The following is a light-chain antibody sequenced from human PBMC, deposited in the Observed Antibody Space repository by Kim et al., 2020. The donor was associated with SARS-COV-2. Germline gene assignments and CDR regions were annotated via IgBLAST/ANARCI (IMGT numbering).Light chain of an antibody. CDR1: SSDVGAYNY. V-gene: IGLV2-11*01. Sequence: QSALTQPRSVSGSPGQSVTISCTGTSSDVGAYNYVSWFQQHPGKAPKLMIYDVSKRPSGVPDRFSGSKSGNTASLTISGLQTEDDADYYCCSYAGTYTVVFGGGTQLTVL. J-gene: IGLJ2*01. CDR3: CSYAGTYTVV. CDR2: DVS.